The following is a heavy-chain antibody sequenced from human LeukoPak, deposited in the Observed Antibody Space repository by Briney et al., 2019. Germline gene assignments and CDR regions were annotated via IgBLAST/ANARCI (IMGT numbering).Heavy chain of an antibody. Sequence: SETLSLTCTVSGGSISSYYWSWIRQPPGKGLEWIGYIYYSGSTNYNPSLKSRVTISVDTSKSQFSLKLSSVTAADTAVYYCARGSGYYLDFDYWGQGTLVTVSS. D-gene: IGHD3-22*01. CDR3: ARGSGYYLDFDY. CDR2: IYYSGST. J-gene: IGHJ4*02. CDR1: GGSISSYY. V-gene: IGHV4-59*01.